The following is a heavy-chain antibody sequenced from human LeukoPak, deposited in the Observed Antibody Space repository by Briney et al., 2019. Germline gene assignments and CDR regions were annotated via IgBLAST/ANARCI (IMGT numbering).Heavy chain of an antibody. CDR1: GFTFSSYS. CDR3: ARGSCSGGSCPHYYFYYYMDV. Sequence: GGSLRLSCAASGFTFSSYSMNWVRQAPGKGVEWVSYISSSSSTIYYADSVRGRFTISRDNAKNSLYLQMNSLRAEDTAVYYCARGSCSGGSCPHYYFYYYMDVWGKGTTVTVSS. CDR2: ISSSSSTI. V-gene: IGHV3-48*01. J-gene: IGHJ6*03. D-gene: IGHD2-15*01.